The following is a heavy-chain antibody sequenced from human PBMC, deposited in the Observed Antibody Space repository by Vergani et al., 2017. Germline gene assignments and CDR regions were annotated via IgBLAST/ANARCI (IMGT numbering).Heavy chain of an antibody. CDR3: ARYTAAADYDAFDI. J-gene: IGHJ3*02. CDR1: GGSISSSSYY. CDR2: IYYSGST. D-gene: IGHD6-13*01. V-gene: IGHV4-39*07. Sequence: QLQLQESGPGLVKPSETLSLTCTVSGGSISSSSYYWGWIRQPPGKGLEWIGSIYYSGSTYYNPALKSRATISVDTSKSQFYLKLSSVTAADTAVYYCARYTAAADYDAFDIWGQGTMVTVSS.